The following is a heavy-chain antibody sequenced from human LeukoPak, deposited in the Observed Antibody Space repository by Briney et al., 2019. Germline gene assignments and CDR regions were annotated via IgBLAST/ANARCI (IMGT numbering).Heavy chain of an antibody. J-gene: IGHJ6*02. CDR3: ARDYDFWSGYYRHMDV. V-gene: IGHV1-46*01. CDR2: INLSGGST. D-gene: IGHD3-3*01. Sequence: ASVKVSCKASGYTFTSYHMHWVRQAPGQGLEWMGKINLSGGSTTYAQKFQGRVTITADESTSTAYMELSSLRSEDTAVYYCARDYDFWSGYYRHMDVWGQGTTVTVSS. CDR1: GYTFTSYH.